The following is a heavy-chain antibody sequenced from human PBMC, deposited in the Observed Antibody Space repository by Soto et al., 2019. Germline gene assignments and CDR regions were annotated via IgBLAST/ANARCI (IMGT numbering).Heavy chain of an antibody. V-gene: IGHV4-31*03. CDR2: IYYSGST. CDR1: RGSISSGSYY. Sequence: QVQLQESGPGLVKPSQSLSLTCTVSRGSISSGSYYWSWIRQHPGKGLEWIGYIYYSGSTYYNPSLKSRVTISVDTSENQFSLNLSSVTAADTAVYYCAREVNYDSSGYYSDFDYWGQGTLVTVSS. CDR3: AREVNYDSSGYYSDFDY. D-gene: IGHD3-22*01. J-gene: IGHJ4*02.